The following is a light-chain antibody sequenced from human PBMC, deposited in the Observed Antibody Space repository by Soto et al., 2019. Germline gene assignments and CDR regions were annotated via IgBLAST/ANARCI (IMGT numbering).Light chain of an antibody. CDR1: QSIGTW. J-gene: IGKJ2*01. CDR3: QQYDTYSMYT. V-gene: IGKV1-5*01. Sequence: DIQMTQSPSTLSASVGDRVTITCRASQSIGTWLAWYQQKPGKAPKLLIYDASTLESGVPSRFSGSGSGTEFTLNISSLQPDDFANYYCQQYDTYSMYTFGQVTKREIK. CDR2: DAS.